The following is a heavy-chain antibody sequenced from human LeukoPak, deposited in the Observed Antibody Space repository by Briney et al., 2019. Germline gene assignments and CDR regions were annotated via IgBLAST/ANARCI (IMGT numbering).Heavy chain of an antibody. CDR2: IWYDGSNK. D-gene: IGHD6-6*01. Sequence: GGSLRLSCAASGFTFSSYGMHWVRQAPGKGLEWVAVIWYDGSNKYYADSVKGRFTISRDNSKNTLYLQMNSLRAEDTAVYYCARDPYSSSGFYDAFDIWGQGTMVTVSS. V-gene: IGHV3-33*01. CDR1: GFTFSSYG. J-gene: IGHJ3*02. CDR3: ARDPYSSSGFYDAFDI.